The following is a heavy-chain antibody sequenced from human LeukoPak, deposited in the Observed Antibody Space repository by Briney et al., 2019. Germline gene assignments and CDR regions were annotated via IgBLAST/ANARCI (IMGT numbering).Heavy chain of an antibody. Sequence: ASGKVSCKASGYIFTSYAIHWVRQVPGQRLEWMGWINGGNGNTKESQKLQGRVTITRDTSASTVYMELSSLRSEDTAVYYCARDGGPLYDYVWGSYRIDYWGQGTLVTVSS. CDR3: ARDGGPLYDYVWGSYRIDY. CDR2: INGGNGNT. D-gene: IGHD3-16*02. J-gene: IGHJ4*02. V-gene: IGHV1-3*01. CDR1: GYIFTSYA.